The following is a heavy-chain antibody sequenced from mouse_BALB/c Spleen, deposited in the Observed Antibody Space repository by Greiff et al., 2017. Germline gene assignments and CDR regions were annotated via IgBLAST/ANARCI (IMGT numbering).Heavy chain of an antibody. J-gene: IGHJ4*01. V-gene: IGHV1-69*02. Sequence: QVQLQQPGAELVKPGASVKLSCKASGYTFTSYWMHWVKQRPGQGLEWIGEIDPSDSYTNYNQKFKGKATLTVDKSSSTAYMQLSSLTSEDSAVYYCARREDGEDAMDYWGQGTSVTVSS. CDR1: GYTFTSYW. CDR2: IDPSDSYT. CDR3: ARREDGEDAMDY.